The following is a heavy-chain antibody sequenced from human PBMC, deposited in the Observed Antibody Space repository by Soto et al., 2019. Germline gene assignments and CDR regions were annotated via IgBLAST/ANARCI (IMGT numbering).Heavy chain of an antibody. CDR2: IKQDGSEK. V-gene: IGHV3-7*05. CDR3: ATYTMVRGVIISYYYYGMDV. CDR1: GFTFSSYW. Sequence: GGSLRLSCAASGFTFSSYWMSWVRQAPGKGLEWVANIKQDGSEKYYVESVKGRFTISRDNAKNSLYLQMNSLRAEDTAVYYCATYTMVRGVIISYYYYGMDVWGQGTTVTVSS. D-gene: IGHD3-10*01. J-gene: IGHJ6*02.